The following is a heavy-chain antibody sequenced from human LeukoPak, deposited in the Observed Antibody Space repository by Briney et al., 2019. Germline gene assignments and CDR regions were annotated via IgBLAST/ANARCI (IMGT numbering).Heavy chain of an antibody. J-gene: IGHJ4*02. CDR2: INVGNGDA. V-gene: IGHV1-3*01. CDR3: ARDRGGTGDFDY. CDR1: GYTFTSYA. Sequence: ASVKVSCKASGYTFTSYAMPWVRRDPGQRLEWMGWINVGNGDAKYSQKFQGRVTIARDTSASTAYMELSSLRSEDTAVYYCARDRGGTGDFDYWGQGTLVTVSS. D-gene: IGHD1-1*01.